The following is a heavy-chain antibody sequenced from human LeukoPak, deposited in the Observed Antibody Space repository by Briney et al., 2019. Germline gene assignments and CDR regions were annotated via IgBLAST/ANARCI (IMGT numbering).Heavy chain of an antibody. CDR1: GGSISSGSYY. J-gene: IGHJ5*02. CDR2: IYTSGST. V-gene: IGHV4-61*02. D-gene: IGHD3-10*01. CDR3: AREGLNMVRGVIPKEAWGWFDP. Sequence: SETLSLTCTVSGGSISSGSYYWNWIRQPAGKGLEWIGRIYTSGSTNYNPSLKSRVTMSVDTSKNQFSLKLSSVTAADTAVYYCAREGLNMVRGVIPKEAWGWFDPWGQGTLVTVSS.